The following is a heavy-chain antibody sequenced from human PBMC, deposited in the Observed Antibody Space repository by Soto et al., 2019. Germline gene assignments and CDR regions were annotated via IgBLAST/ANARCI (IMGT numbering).Heavy chain of an antibody. CDR3: ASAARKYYYYGMDV. Sequence: ETLSLTCAVYGGSFRGYYWSWIRQPPGKGLEWIGEINHSGSTNYNPSLKSRVTISVDTSKNQFSLKLSSVTAADTAVYYCASAARKYYYYGMDVWGQGTTVTVSS. J-gene: IGHJ6*02. CDR1: GGSFRGYY. V-gene: IGHV4-34*01. CDR2: INHSGST.